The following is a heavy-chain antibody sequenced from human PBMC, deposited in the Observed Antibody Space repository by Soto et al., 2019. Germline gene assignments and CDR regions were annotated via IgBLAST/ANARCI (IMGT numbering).Heavy chain of an antibody. Sequence: ASVKVSCKASGYTFTGYYMHWVRQAPGQGLEWMGWINPNSGGTNYAQKFQGWVTMTRDTSISTAYMELSRLRSDDTAVYYCASSAYCGGDCYHHAFDIWGQGTMVTVSS. D-gene: IGHD2-21*02. CDR3: ASSAYCGGDCYHHAFDI. J-gene: IGHJ3*02. V-gene: IGHV1-2*04. CDR2: INPNSGGT. CDR1: GYTFTGYY.